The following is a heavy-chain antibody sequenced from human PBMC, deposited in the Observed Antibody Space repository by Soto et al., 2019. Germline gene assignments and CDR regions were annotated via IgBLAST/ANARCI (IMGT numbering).Heavy chain of an antibody. CDR2: IITIFGTA. J-gene: IGHJ6*02. CDR1: GGTFSSYA. D-gene: IGHD1-20*01. Sequence: SVKVSCKASGGTFSSYAISWVRQAPGQGLEWMGGIITIFGTANYAQKFQGRVTITADESTSTAYMELSSLRSEDTAVYYCARGITGTLNYYYYGMDVWGQGTTVTVSS. CDR3: ARGITGTLNYYYYGMDV. V-gene: IGHV1-69*13.